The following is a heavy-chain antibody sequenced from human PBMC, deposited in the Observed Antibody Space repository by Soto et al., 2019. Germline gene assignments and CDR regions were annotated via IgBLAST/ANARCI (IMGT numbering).Heavy chain of an antibody. Sequence: SETLSLTCTVSGGSISSSSYFWVWIRQPPGKGLECIGNIYYSGSTYYSPSLKSRVTISVDTSKNQFSLKLNSVTAADTAIYYCARHQNIMVVTAARGFDIWGQGTMVTVSS. D-gene: IGHD2-21*02. J-gene: IGHJ3*02. CDR2: IYYSGST. CDR3: ARHQNIMVVTAARGFDI. V-gene: IGHV4-39*01. CDR1: GGSISSSSYF.